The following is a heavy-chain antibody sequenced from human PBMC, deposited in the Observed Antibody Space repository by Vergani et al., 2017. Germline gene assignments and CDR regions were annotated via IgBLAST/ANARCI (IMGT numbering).Heavy chain of an antibody. J-gene: IGHJ2*01. V-gene: IGHV1-69-2*01. CDR2: FDLEDGQS. CDR1: GHTSSDFQ. CDR3: ATVALRGIRFFDR. Sequence: EVQLVQSGAEVKKPGATVKISCKVSGHTSSDFQIHWVQQGPGRGLEWMGLFDLEDGQSIQTDKFVGRVTMTADKSMDTAYMEITSLISDDTAVYYCATVALRGIRFFDRWGRGTPVTVSS. D-gene: IGHD3-16*01.